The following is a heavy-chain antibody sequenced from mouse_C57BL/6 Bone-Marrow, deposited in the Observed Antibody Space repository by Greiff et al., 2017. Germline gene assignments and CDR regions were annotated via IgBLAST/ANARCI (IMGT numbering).Heavy chain of an antibody. V-gene: IGHV1-62-2*01. CDR3: ARHEEGYDYGYYFDY. J-gene: IGHJ2*01. CDR1: GYTFTEYT. Sequence: VKLMESGAELVKPGASVKLSCKASGYTFTEYTIHWVKQRSGQGLEWIGWFYPGSGSIKYNEKFKDKATLTADKSSSTVYLELSRLTSEDSAVYFCARHEEGYDYGYYFDYWGQGTTLTVSS. CDR2: FYPGSGSI. D-gene: IGHD2-4*01.